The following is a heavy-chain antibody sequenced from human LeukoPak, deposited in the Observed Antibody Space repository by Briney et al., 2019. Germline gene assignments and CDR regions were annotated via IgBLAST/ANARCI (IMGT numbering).Heavy chain of an antibody. D-gene: IGHD4-17*01. CDR1: GYSISSGYY. CDR2: IYHSGST. J-gene: IGHJ5*02. V-gene: IGHV4-38-2*02. Sequence: PSETLSLTCTVSGYSISSGYYWGWIRQPPGKGLEWIGSIYHSGSTSYNPSLKSRVTISVDTSKNQFSLKLSSVTAADTAVYYCAREADGDYTNWFDPWGQGTLVTVSS. CDR3: AREADGDYTNWFDP.